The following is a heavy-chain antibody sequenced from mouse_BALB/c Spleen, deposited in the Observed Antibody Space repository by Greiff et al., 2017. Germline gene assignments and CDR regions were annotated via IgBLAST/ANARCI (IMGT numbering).Heavy chain of an antibody. CDR3: ARQGYYFDY. J-gene: IGHJ2*01. V-gene: IGHV5-6-2*01. CDR2: INSNGGST. Sequence: EVQGVESGGGLVKLGGSLKLSCAASGFTFSSYYMSWVRQTPEKRLELVAAINSNGGSTYYPDTVKGRFTISRDNAKNTLYLQMSSLKSEDTALYYCARQGYYFDYWGQGTTLTVSS. CDR1: GFTFSSYY.